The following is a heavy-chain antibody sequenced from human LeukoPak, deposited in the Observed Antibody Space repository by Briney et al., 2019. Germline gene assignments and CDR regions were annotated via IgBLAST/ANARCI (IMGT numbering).Heavy chain of an antibody. CDR1: GFTFDDYA. J-gene: IGHJ6*02. V-gene: IGHV3-9*01. Sequence: GRSLRLSCAASGFTFDDYAMHWVRQAPGKGLEWVSGISWNSGSIGYADSVKGRFTISRDNAKNSLYLQMNSLRAEDTALYYCAKVAVAGRRIGYYYYYGMDVWGQGTTVTVSS. D-gene: IGHD6-19*01. CDR2: ISWNSGSI. CDR3: AKVAVAGRRIGYYYYYGMDV.